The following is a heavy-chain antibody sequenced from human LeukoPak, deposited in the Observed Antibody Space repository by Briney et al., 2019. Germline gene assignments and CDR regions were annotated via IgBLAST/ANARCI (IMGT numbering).Heavy chain of an antibody. J-gene: IGHJ4*02. D-gene: IGHD6-6*01. Sequence: GGSLRLSRAASGFTFSSYGMHWVRQAPGKGLEWVAVIWYDGSNKYYADSVKGRFTISRDNSKNTLYLQMNSLRAEDTAVYYCTTEGSSSRIFDYWGQGTLVTVSS. V-gene: IGHV3-33*01. CDR2: IWYDGSNK. CDR1: GFTFSSYG. CDR3: TTEGSSSRIFDY.